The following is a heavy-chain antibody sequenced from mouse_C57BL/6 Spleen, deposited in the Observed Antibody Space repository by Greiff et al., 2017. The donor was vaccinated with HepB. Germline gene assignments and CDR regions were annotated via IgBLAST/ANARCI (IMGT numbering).Heavy chain of an antibody. D-gene: IGHD1-1*01. CDR3: ARRSLGYGSNFDY. Sequence: QVQLKQSGAELVKPGASVKLSCKASGYTFTSYWMHWVKQRPGQGLEWIGMIHPNSGSTNYNEKFKSKATLTVDKSSSTAYMQLSSLTSEDSAVYYCARRSLGYGSNFDYWGQGTTLTVSS. V-gene: IGHV1-64*01. CDR1: GYTFTSYW. CDR2: IHPNSGST. J-gene: IGHJ2*01.